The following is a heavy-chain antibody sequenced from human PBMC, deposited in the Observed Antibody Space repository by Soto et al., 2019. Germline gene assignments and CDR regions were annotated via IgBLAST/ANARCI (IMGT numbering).Heavy chain of an antibody. V-gene: IGHV2-70*11. CDR1: GFSLSTSGMC. CDR3: ARTQYSSSWYWFDP. CDR2: IDWDDDK. J-gene: IGHJ5*02. Sequence: PTLVNPTQTLTLTCTFSGFSLSTSGMCVSWIRQPPGKALEWLARIDWDDDKYYSTSLKTRLTISKDTSKNQVVLTMTNMDPVDTATYYCARTQYSSSWYWFDPWGQGTLVTVSS. D-gene: IGHD6-13*01.